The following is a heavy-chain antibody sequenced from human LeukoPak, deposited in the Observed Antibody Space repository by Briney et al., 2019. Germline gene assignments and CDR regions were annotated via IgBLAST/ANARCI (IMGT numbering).Heavy chain of an antibody. J-gene: IGHJ4*02. CDR3: TSQYFDY. CDR2: IKSKTDGGTT. Sequence: PGGSLRLSCAASEFTFSNAWINWVRQGPGKGLEWVGRIKSKTDGGTTDYAAPVEGRFTISRDDSKNTVYLQMNSLKTDDTAVYYCTSQYFDYRGQGTLVAVSS. CDR1: EFTFSNAW. V-gene: IGHV3-15*01.